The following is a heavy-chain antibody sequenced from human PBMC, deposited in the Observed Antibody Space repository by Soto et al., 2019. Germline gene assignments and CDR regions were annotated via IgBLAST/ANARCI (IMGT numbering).Heavy chain of an antibody. Sequence: SETLSLTCTFSVVSISSSSYYCGWIRQPPGKGLEWIGSIYYSGSTNYNPSLKSRVTISVDTSRSQFSLKLSSVTAADTAVYYCARGYRGTFKFWGQGALVIVSS. D-gene: IGHD1-26*01. CDR2: IYYSGST. CDR1: VVSISSSSYY. CDR3: ARGYRGTFKF. V-gene: IGHV4-39*07. J-gene: IGHJ4*02.